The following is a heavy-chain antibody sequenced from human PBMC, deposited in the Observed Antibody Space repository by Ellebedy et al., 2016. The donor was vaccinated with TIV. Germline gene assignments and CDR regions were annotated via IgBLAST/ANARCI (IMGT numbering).Heavy chain of an antibody. J-gene: IGHJ4*02. CDR1: GFTFNNYN. V-gene: IGHV3-21*04. CDR3: AKPNLPDYGSGISYPSDY. D-gene: IGHD3-10*01. Sequence: GESLKISXAASGFTFNNYNMYWIRQAPGKGLEWVSSITSSSTYIHYAASVRGRFTISRDNAKNSLYLQMSSLRAEDTAVYYCAKPNLPDYGSGISYPSDYWGQGTLVTVSS. CDR2: ITSSSTYI.